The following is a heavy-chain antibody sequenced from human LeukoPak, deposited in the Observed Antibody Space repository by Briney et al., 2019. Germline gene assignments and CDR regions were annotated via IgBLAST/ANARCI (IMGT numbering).Heavy chain of an antibody. Sequence: PGGSLRLSCAASGFTFSSYEMNWVRQAPGKGLEWVSYISSSGGTIYYADSVKGRFTISRDNAKNSLYLQMNSLRAEDTAVYYCAKDREYSGSYWRYFDYWGQGTLVTVSS. J-gene: IGHJ4*02. CDR3: AKDREYSGSYWRYFDY. CDR1: GFTFSSYE. V-gene: IGHV3-48*03. D-gene: IGHD1-26*01. CDR2: ISSSGGTI.